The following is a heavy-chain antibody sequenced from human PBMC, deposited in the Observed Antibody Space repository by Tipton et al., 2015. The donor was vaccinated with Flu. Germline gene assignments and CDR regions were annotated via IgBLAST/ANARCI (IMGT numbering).Heavy chain of an antibody. CDR3: ARGDNSGYYFDY. Sequence: TLSLTCDVSGYSISSGYYWGWIRQPPGKGLEWIGYIYYSGSTNYNPSLKSRLTVSVDTSNYQSSLTLTSVTAAVTAVYYCARGDNSGYYFDYWGQGILVTVSS. J-gene: IGHJ4*02. D-gene: IGHD3-22*01. V-gene: IGHV4-61*01. CDR1: GYSISSGYY. CDR2: IYYSGST.